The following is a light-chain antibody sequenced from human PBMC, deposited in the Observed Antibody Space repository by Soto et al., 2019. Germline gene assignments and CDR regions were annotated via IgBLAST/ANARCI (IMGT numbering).Light chain of an antibody. CDR2: DAS. V-gene: IGKV1-33*01. CDR3: HHYNSFYRYT. CDR1: QNIGNF. Sequence: DTQMTQSPSSLSASVGDRVTITCQASQNIGNFLSWYQQRPGKAPKLLIYDASNLETGVPSRFSGSGSGTDFTFTISSLQPDDFSTYYCHHYNSFYRYTFGQGTKLEIK. J-gene: IGKJ2*01.